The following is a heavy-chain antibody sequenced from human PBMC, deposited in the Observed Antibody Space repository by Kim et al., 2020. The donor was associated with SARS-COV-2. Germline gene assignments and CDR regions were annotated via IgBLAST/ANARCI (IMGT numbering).Heavy chain of an antibody. J-gene: IGHJ6*04. CDR1: GFTVSNYG. CDR2: ISYDGSKK. V-gene: IGHV3-30*18. D-gene: IGHD5-12*01. Sequence: GGSLRLSCAASGFTVSNYGMNWVRQAPGKGLEWVAFISYDGSKKQYLDSLKGRFTVSRDYSKNTLYLQMNSLTAEDTAVYYCAKQGYIFVLNTYYGMDLWGKGTTVTVS. CDR3: AKQGYIFVLNTYYGMDL.